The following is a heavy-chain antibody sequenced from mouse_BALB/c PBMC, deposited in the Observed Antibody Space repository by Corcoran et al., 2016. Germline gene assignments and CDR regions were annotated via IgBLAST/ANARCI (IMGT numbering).Heavy chain of an antibody. CDR3: AREVPGGNPFDY. Sequence: EVQLQQSGHELVKPGASVKMSCKASGYTFTSYVIHWVKQKPGQGLEWIGYIYPYNDDIKYNEKFKGKATLTSDKSSSTAYMGLNSLTSEDSAVYYCAREVPGGNPFDYWGQGTTLAVSS. J-gene: IGHJ2*01. V-gene: IGHV1S136*01. D-gene: IGHD2-1*01. CDR1: GYTFTSYV. CDR2: IYPYNDDI.